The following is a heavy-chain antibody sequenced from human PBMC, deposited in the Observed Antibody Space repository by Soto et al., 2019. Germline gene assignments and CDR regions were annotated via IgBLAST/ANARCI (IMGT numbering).Heavy chain of an antibody. D-gene: IGHD3-22*01. CDR2: IRSKAYGGTT. V-gene: IGHV3-49*03. CDR3: TRGITMIVVVLVDY. J-gene: IGHJ4*02. Sequence: GGSLRLSCTASGFTFGDYAMSWFRQAPGKGLEWVGFIRSKAYGGTTEYAASVKGRFTISRDDSKSIAYLQMNSLKTEDTAVYYCTRGITMIVVVLVDYWGQGTLVTVSS. CDR1: GFTFGDYA.